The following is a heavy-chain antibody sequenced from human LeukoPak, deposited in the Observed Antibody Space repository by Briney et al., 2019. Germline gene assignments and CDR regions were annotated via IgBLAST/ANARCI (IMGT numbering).Heavy chain of an antibody. CDR3: AREPDRGDIVGEEDFDY. CDR1: GGTFSSYA. J-gene: IGHJ4*02. V-gene: IGHV1-69*04. D-gene: IGHD5-12*01. CDR2: IIPILGIA. Sequence: ASVKVSCKASGGTFSSYAISWVRQAPGQGLEWMGRIIPILGIANYAQKFQGRVTITADKSTSTAYMELSSLRSEDTAVYYCAREPDRGDIVGEEDFDYWGQGTLVTVSS.